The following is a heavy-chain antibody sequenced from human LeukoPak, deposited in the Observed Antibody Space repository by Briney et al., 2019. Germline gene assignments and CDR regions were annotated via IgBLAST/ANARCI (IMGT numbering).Heavy chain of an antibody. D-gene: IGHD1-26*01. Sequence: KPSETLSLTCTVSGGSVSSYYWSWVRQPPGEGLEWIAYVYNSGRTNYNPSLKSRVTISVDRSKNQFSLKMNSVTAADTAVYYCVRDWEGFNFDIWGQGTMVTVSS. V-gene: IGHV4-59*02. CDR2: VYNSGRT. CDR1: GGSVSSYY. CDR3: VRDWEGFNFDI. J-gene: IGHJ3*02.